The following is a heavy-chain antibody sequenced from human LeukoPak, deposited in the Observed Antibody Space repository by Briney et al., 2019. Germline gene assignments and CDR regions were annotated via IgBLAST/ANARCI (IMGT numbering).Heavy chain of an antibody. Sequence: SETLSLTCTVSGGSISSSSYYWSWIRQPPGKGLEWIGYIYYSGSTNYNPSLKSRVTISVDTSKNQFSLKLSSVAAADTAVYYCARLVILNDYGELWDYWGQGTLVTVSS. D-gene: IGHD4-17*01. CDR1: GGSISSSSYY. CDR3: ARLVILNDYGELWDY. J-gene: IGHJ4*02. V-gene: IGHV4-61*01. CDR2: IYYSGST.